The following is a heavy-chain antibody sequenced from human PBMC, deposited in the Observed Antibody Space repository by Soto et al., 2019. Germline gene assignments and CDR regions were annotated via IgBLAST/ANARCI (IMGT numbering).Heavy chain of an antibody. CDR1: GGSISSNNYY. CDR2: MSFSRST. Sequence: QLQLQESGPGLVKPSETLSLTCFVSGGSISSNNYYWGWIRQPPGKGLEWIGSMSFSRSTYYNPSFKSRVTISVEPSKIQFSLKLTSVTAADTAVYYCASHLGPTNWGGGYFDYWGQGPLVTVSS. CDR3: ASHLGPTNWGGGYFDY. V-gene: IGHV4-39*01. J-gene: IGHJ4*02. D-gene: IGHD7-27*01.